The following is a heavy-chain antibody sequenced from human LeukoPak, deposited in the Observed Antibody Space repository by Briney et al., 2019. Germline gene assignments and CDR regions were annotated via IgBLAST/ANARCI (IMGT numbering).Heavy chain of an antibody. V-gene: IGHV1-58*02. J-gene: IGHJ6*02. CDR1: GFTFTSSA. Sequence: ASVKVSCKASGFTFTSSAMQWVRQARGQRLEWIGWIVVGSGNTNYAQRFQERVTITRDMSASTVYMELGSLRSEDTAVYYCAATVDYCSGGSCNNHYYGMDVWGQGTTVTVSS. D-gene: IGHD2-15*01. CDR2: IVVGSGNT. CDR3: AATVDYCSGGSCNNHYYGMDV.